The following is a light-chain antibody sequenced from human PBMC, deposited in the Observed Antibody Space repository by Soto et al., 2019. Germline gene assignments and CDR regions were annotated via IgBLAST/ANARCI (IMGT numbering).Light chain of an antibody. CDR2: EVT. V-gene: IGLV2-23*02. CDR1: SSDVGRYDL. Sequence: QSVLTQPASVFGSPGQSITISCTGSSSDVGRYDLVSWYQQHPGKVPKLIIHEVTKRSSGLSNRFSGSKSGNTASLTISGLQAEDEADYYCCSYAGSSTYVFGTGTKVTV. J-gene: IGLJ1*01. CDR3: CSYAGSSTYV.